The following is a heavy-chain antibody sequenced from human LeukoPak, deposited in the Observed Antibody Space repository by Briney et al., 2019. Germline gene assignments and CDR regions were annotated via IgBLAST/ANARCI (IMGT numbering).Heavy chain of an antibody. CDR1: GGTFSSYA. CDR2: IIPILGIA. V-gene: IGHV1-69*04. D-gene: IGHD6-19*01. CDR3: ARGIAVAGTN. J-gene: IGHJ4*02. Sequence: ASVTVSCKASGGTFSSYAISWVRQAPGQGLEWMGRIIPILGIANYAQKFQGRVTITADKSTSTAYMELSSLRSEGTAVYYCARGIAVAGTNWGQGTLVTVSS.